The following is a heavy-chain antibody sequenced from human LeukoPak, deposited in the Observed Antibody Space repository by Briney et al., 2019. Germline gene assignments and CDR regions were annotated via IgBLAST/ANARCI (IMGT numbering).Heavy chain of an antibody. V-gene: IGHV3-9*01. CDR2: ISWNSGSI. Sequence: GRSLRLSCAASGFTFDDYAMHWVRQAPGKCLEWVSGISWNSGSIGYADSVKGRFTISRDNAKNSLYLQMNSLRAEDTALYYCAKEHHYGSGSYYGMDVWGQGTTVTVSS. D-gene: IGHD3-10*01. CDR3: AKEHHYGSGSYYGMDV. J-gene: IGHJ6*02. CDR1: GFTFDDYA.